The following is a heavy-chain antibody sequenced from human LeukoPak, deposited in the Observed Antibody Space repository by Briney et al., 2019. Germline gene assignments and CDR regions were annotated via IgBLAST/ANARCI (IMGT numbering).Heavy chain of an antibody. D-gene: IGHD3-22*01. V-gene: IGHV3-7*01. Sequence: GGSLRLSCAASGFSFSTYWTSWVRQAPGKGLEWVANIKQDGSEKYYVDSVKGRFTISRGNAKNSLYLQMNSLRADDTAVYYCARDLTYHYDPTSDYWGQGTLVTVSS. CDR1: GFSFSTYW. CDR3: ARDLTYHYDPTSDY. CDR2: IKQDGSEK. J-gene: IGHJ4*02.